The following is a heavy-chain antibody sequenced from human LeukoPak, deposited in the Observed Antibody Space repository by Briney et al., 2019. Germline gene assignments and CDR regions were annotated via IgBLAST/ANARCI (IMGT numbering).Heavy chain of an antibody. V-gene: IGHV3-66*02. CDR2: IYNGGST. J-gene: IGHJ5*02. D-gene: IGHD2-2*01. CDR3: ARDRCSGTSCYGGFDP. Sequence: PGGSLRLSCAASGFSVSRIYMTWVRQAPGKGLEWVSVIYNGGSTFYADAVEGRFTISRDSSKNMVYLQMNSLRTEDTAVCYCARDRCSGTSCYGGFDPWGQGTLVSVSA. CDR1: GFSVSRIY.